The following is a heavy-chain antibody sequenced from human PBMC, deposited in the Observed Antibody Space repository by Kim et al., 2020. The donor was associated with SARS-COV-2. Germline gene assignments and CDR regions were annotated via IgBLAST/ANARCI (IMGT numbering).Heavy chain of an antibody. D-gene: IGHD6-13*01. V-gene: IGHV3-23*01. CDR1: GFTFSSYA. J-gene: IGHJ6*02. CDR2: ISGSGGST. CDR3: AKLGGSWNYYYGMDV. Sequence: GGSLRLSCAASGFTFSSYAMSWVRQAPGKGLEWVSAISGSGGSTYYADSVKGRFTISRDNSKNTLYLQMNSLRAEDTAVYYCAKLGGSWNYYYGMDVWGQGTTVTVSS.